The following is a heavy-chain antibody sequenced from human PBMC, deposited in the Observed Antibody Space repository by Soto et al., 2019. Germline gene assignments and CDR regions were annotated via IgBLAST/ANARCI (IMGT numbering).Heavy chain of an antibody. Sequence: PGESLKISCKGSGYSFTSYWISWVRQTPGKGLEWMGRIDPSDSYTNYSPSFQGHVTISADKSISTAYLQWSSLKASDTAMYYCARGTVTPYYYYGMDVWGQGTTVTVSS. V-gene: IGHV5-10-1*01. D-gene: IGHD4-4*01. J-gene: IGHJ6*02. CDR2: IDPSDSYT. CDR3: ARGTVTPYYYYGMDV. CDR1: GYSFTSYW.